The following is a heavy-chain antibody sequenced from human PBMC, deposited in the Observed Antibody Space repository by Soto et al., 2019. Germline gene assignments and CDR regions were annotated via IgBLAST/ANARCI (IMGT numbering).Heavy chain of an antibody. D-gene: IGHD3-10*01. Sequence: SETLSLTGVFSGDSASSDTGAWNWIRQSPSRGLEWLGRTHYRSKWSFDYAISVKSRITIDPDTSKNQFSLHLDSLTPEDTAVYYCAGVTWFRGMDVWGQGTPVTVSS. CDR1: GDSASSDTGA. CDR3: AGVTWFRGMDV. J-gene: IGHJ6*02. CDR2: THYRSKWSF. V-gene: IGHV6-1*01.